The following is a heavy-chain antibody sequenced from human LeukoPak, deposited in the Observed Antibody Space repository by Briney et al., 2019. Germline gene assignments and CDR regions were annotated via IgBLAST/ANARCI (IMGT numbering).Heavy chain of an antibody. J-gene: IGHJ3*02. CDR2: INSDGSST. V-gene: IGHV3-74*01. CDR3: ARDLRYSGYDERDDAFDI. D-gene: IGHD5-12*01. Sequence: GGSLRLSCAASGFAFSSYWMHWVRQAPGKGLVWVSRINSDGSSTSYADSVKGRFTISRDNAKNTLYLQMNSLRAEDTAVYYCARDLRYSGYDERDDAFDIWGQGTMVTVSS. CDR1: GFAFSSYW.